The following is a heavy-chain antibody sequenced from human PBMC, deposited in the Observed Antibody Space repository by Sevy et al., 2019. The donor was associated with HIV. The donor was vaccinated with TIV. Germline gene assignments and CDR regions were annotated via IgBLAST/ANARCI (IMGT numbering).Heavy chain of an antibody. D-gene: IGHD2-2*01. CDR1: GFTFSSYA. Sequence: GGSLRLSCAASGFTFSSYAMSWVRQAPGKGLEWVSAISGSGGSTYYADSVKGRFTISRDNSKNTLYLQMNSLRAEDTAVYYCAKAGVVVVPAAMRRKDNWNGTAFWNWGQGTLVTVSS. J-gene: IGHJ4*02. CDR2: ISGSGGST. V-gene: IGHV3-23*01. CDR3: AKAGVVVVPAAMRRKDNWNGTAFWN.